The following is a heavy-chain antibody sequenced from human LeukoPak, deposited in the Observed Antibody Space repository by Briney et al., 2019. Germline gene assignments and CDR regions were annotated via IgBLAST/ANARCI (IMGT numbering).Heavy chain of an antibody. Sequence: PGGSLRLSCAASGFSFSDAWMSWVRQAPGKGLEYVSAISSNGGSTYYADSVKGRFTISRDNSKNTLYLQMGSLRAEDMAVYYCARSRGDGYNYGDAFDIWGQGTMVTVSS. CDR1: GFSFSDAW. D-gene: IGHD5-24*01. J-gene: IGHJ3*02. CDR3: ARSRGDGYNYGDAFDI. V-gene: IGHV3-64*02. CDR2: ISSNGGST.